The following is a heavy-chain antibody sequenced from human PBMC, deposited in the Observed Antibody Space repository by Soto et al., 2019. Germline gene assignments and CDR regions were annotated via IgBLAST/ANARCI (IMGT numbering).Heavy chain of an antibody. CDR1: GIPVSSNY. V-gene: IGHV3-53*04. J-gene: IGHJ6*02. CDR3: ARDGPYYYAARMDV. D-gene: IGHD3-10*01. Sequence: EVQLVESGGGLVQPGGSLRLSCAASGIPVSSNYMTWVRQAPGKWREWVSVLHSGGDTYYANSVKGRFTISRHDSTNTLFLQMHSLTPEDTAVYYCARDGPYYYAARMDVWGQGTTVTVSS. CDR2: LHSGGDT.